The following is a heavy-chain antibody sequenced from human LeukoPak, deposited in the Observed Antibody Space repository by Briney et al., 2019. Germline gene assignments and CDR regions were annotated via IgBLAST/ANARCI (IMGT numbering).Heavy chain of an antibody. D-gene: IGHD3-3*01. CDR2: IFFSGST. CDR1: GGSFSGYY. V-gene: IGHV4-34*11. J-gene: IGHJ5*02. CDR3: ARDGRIRFPVTNWFDP. Sequence: SETLSLTCAVYGGSFSGYYWSWIRQAPGKGLEWIGTIFFSGSTYYSPSLKSRVTISMDTSKNHFFVNLTSLTAADTAVYFCARDGRIRFPVTNWFDPWGQGTLVIVSS.